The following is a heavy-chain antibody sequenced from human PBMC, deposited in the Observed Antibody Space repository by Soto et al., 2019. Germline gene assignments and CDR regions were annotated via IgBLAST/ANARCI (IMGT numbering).Heavy chain of an antibody. J-gene: IGHJ4*02. Sequence: EVQLLESGGGLVQPGGSLRLSCAASGFTFSTYSMAWVRQIQGKGPAWFSGLSGGGANTFYADSVRGRFTISVDNSRNTVYLQMNSLRVEDTAIYYCARWDGYGDEWGQGTLVTVSS. D-gene: IGHD5-12*01. CDR3: ARWDGYGDE. CDR1: GFTFSTYS. V-gene: IGHV3-23*01. CDR2: LSGGGANT.